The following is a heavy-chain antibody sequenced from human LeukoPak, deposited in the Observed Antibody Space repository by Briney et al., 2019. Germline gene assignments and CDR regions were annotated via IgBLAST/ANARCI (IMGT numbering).Heavy chain of an antibody. V-gene: IGHV3-21*01. CDR2: ISSSSSYI. D-gene: IGHD3-3*01. CDR1: GVTFSSDS. J-gene: IGHJ6*03. CDR3: ARGDYDFWSGYYDYYYMDV. Sequence: GGSLRLSCAASGVTFSSDSMNRVRQAPGKGLEWVSSISSSSSYIYYADSVKGRFTISRDNAKNSLYLQMNSLRAEDTAVYYCARGDYDFWSGYYDYYYMDVWGKGTTVTVSS.